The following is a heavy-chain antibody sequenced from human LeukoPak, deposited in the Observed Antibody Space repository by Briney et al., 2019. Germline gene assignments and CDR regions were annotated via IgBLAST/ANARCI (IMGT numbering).Heavy chain of an antibody. CDR3: AREGEGNWFDP. D-gene: IGHD3-16*01. Sequence: ASVKVSCKASGGTFSSYGIIWVRQATGQGLEWMGWMNPNSGNTGYAQKFQGRVTMTRNTSISTAYMELSSLRSEDTAVYYCAREGEGNWFDPWGQGTLVTVSS. V-gene: IGHV1-8*02. CDR1: GGTFSSYG. J-gene: IGHJ5*02. CDR2: MNPNSGNT.